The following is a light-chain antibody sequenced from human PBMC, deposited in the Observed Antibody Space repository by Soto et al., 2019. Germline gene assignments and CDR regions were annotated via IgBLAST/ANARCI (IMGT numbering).Light chain of an antibody. CDR2: GAS. V-gene: IGKV1-33*01. CDR3: HQYENLPLT. Sequence: DIQMTQSPSSLSASVGDRVTITCQASQDITYALNWYQQRPGKAPKLLIYGASNLETGVPSRFSGSGSGTDFTFTISSLQPEDIATYYWHQYENLPLTFGQGTRLEIK. J-gene: IGKJ5*01. CDR1: QDITYA.